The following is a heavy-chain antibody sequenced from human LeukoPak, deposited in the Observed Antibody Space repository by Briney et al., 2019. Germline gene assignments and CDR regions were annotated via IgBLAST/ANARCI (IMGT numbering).Heavy chain of an antibody. Sequence: HSGGSLRLSCAASGFTVSSNSMSWVRQAPGKGLDWVSVIYSGGSIYYADSVTGRFTISRDNSKNTLYLQMNSLRAEDTAVYYCARGGNRGGSIDYWGQGTLVTVSS. J-gene: IGHJ4*02. CDR3: ARGGNRGGSIDY. CDR1: GFTVSSNS. V-gene: IGHV3-53*01. CDR2: IYSGGSI. D-gene: IGHD2-15*01.